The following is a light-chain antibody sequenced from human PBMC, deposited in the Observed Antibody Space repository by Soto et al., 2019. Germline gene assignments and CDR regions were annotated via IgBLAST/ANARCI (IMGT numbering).Light chain of an antibody. CDR2: GAS. V-gene: IGKV3-15*01. J-gene: IGKJ5*01. CDR1: ESVSGK. Sequence: ETVMSQSPATLSVSPGDTATLSCRASESVSGKLAWYQQKPGQAPRLLIYGASTRALGIPARFSGSGSATEFTLTISSLQSEDSAVYYCQQYNNWPPDFGQGTRLEI. CDR3: QQYNNWPPD.